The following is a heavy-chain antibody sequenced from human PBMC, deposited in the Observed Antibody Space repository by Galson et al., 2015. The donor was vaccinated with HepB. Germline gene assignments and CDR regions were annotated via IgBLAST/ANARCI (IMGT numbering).Heavy chain of an antibody. CDR2: INPNSGGT. J-gene: IGHJ6*02. CDR1: GYTFTGYY. Sequence: SVKVSCKASGYTFTGYYMHWVRQAHGQGPEWMGWINPNSGGTNYAQTFQGRVTMTRDTSINTAYMELSRLRSDDTAVYYCARDLRSTSSDLYYYYYGMDVWGQGTTVTVSS. CDR3: ARDLRSTSSDLYYYYYGMDV. V-gene: IGHV1-2*02. D-gene: IGHD6-6*01.